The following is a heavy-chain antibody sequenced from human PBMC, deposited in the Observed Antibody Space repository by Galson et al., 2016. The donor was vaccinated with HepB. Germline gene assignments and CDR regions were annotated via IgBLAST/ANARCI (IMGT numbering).Heavy chain of an antibody. V-gene: IGHV3-48*02. Sequence: SLRLSCAASGFTFSSYTMHWVRQAPGKGLEWVSYISSSSSSIYYADSVKGRFTISRDNAKNSLYLQMNSLRDEDTAVYYCATRYFSGGSCYSAAPGYWYFDLWGRGTLVTVSS. CDR2: ISSSSSSI. D-gene: IGHD2-15*01. CDR1: GFTFSSYT. CDR3: ATRYFSGGSCYSAAPGYWYFDL. J-gene: IGHJ2*01.